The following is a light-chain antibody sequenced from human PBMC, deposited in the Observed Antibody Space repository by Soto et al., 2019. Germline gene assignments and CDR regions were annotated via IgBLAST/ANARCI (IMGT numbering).Light chain of an antibody. CDR3: QQRANWPPLT. V-gene: IGKV3-11*01. CDR2: DTF. J-gene: IGKJ4*01. Sequence: EIVLTQSPATLSLSPGERATLSCRASRSISSFLAWYQQKPGQAPRLLIYDTFNRATGIPARFSGSGSGTDFTLNISGLEPEDFAVYYGQQRANWPPLTFGGGTKVEI. CDR1: RSISSF.